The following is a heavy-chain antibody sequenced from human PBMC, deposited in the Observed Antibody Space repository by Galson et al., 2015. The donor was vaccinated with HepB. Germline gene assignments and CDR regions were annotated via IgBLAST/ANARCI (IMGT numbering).Heavy chain of an antibody. CDR3: AKGMGGGSYYMDV. J-gene: IGHJ6*03. CDR2: ISYDGSNK. V-gene: IGHV3-30*18. Sequence: SLRLSCAASGFTFSNYGMHWVRQAPGNGLEWVAVISYDGSNKYHADSVKGRFTISRDNSKNTLYLQMNSLRAEDTAVYYCAKGMGGGSYYMDVWGKGTTVTVSS. D-gene: IGHD1-26*01. CDR1: GFTFSNYG.